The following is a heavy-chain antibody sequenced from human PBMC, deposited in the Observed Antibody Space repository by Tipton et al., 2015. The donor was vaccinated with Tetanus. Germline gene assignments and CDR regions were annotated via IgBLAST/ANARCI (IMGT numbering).Heavy chain of an antibody. CDR2: IYYGGST. CDR1: GGSISSYY. Sequence: LRLSCTVSGGSISSYYWSWIRQPPGKGLEWIGYIYYGGSTNYNPSLKSRVTISVDTSKNQFYLKLSSVTAADTAVYYCARVGLGYSGCHLYGYWGHGPLVPVSS. CDR3: ARVGLGYSGCHLYGY. V-gene: IGHV4-59*01. D-gene: IGHD5-12*01. J-gene: IGHJ4*01.